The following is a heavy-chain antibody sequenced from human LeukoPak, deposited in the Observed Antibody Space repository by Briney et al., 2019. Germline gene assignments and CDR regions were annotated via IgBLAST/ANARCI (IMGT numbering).Heavy chain of an antibody. V-gene: IGHV3-48*03. Sequence: PGGSLRLSCAASGFTFSSYEMNWVRQAPGKGLEWVSYISSSGSTIYYADSVKGRFTISRDNAKNSLYLQMNSLRAEDTAVYYCARDLEPGYCSGGGCYSGFDYWGQGTLVTVSS. CDR2: ISSSGSTI. D-gene: IGHD2-15*01. CDR1: GFTFSSYE. J-gene: IGHJ4*02. CDR3: ARDLEPGYCSGGGCYSGFDY.